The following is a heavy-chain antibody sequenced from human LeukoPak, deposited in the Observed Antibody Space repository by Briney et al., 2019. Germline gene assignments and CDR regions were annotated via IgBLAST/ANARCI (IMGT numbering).Heavy chain of an antibody. J-gene: IGHJ4*02. Sequence: PSETLSLTSAGYGGSFSGYYWSWIRQPPGKGLEWIGEINHSGSTNYNPSLKSRVTISVDTSKNQFSLKLSSVTAADTAVYYCARGLSGSGYWGQGTLVTVSS. D-gene: IGHD3-10*01. V-gene: IGHV4-34*01. CDR3: ARGLSGSGY. CDR1: GGSFSGYY. CDR2: INHSGST.